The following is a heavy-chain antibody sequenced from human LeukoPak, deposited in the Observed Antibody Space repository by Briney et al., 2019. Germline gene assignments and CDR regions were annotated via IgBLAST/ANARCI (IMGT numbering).Heavy chain of an antibody. J-gene: IGHJ5*02. D-gene: IGHD3-22*01. CDR3: ARDRTMIVVGNWFDP. CDR1: GGSFSGYY. V-gene: IGHV4-34*01. Sequence: SETLSLTCAVYGGSFSGYYWSWIRQPPGKGLEWIGEINHSGSTNYNPSLKSRVTISVDTSKNQFSLKLSSVTAADTAVYYCARDRTMIVVGNWFDPWGQGTLVTVSS. CDR2: INHSGST.